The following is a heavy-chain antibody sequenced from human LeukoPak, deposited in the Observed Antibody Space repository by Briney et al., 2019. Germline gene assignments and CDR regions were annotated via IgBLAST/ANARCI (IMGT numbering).Heavy chain of an antibody. Sequence: GGPLRLSCAASGFHLKNYYMTWLRQAPGKGLEWISYISSNADKTYYADSVKGRFTIFRDTAKNSLYLQMDSLRFEDTAIYYCARDRGYCNNAFCPLDQWGQGTLVSVSS. CDR2: ISSNADKT. CDR1: GFHLKNYY. CDR3: ARDRGYCNNAFCPLDQ. V-gene: IGHV3-11*01. J-gene: IGHJ4*02. D-gene: IGHD2-8*01.